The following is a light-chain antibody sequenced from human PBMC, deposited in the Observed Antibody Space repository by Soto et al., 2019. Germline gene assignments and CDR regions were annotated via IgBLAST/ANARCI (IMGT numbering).Light chain of an antibody. CDR3: QQRSNWIT. CDR1: QSVSTY. CDR2: DAS. J-gene: IGKJ5*01. Sequence: EIVLTQSPATLSLSPGERATLSCRASQSVSTYLGWYQQKPGQAPRPLTYDASNRATGIPARFSGSGSGTDFTLTISSLEPEDFAVYYCQQRSNWITFGQGTRLEIK. V-gene: IGKV3-11*01.